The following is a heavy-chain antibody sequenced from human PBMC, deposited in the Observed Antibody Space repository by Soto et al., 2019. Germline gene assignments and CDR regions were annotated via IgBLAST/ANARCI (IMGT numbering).Heavy chain of an antibody. CDR1: GFTFSSYA. J-gene: IGHJ6*02. V-gene: IGHV3-23*01. Sequence: GGSLRLSCAASGFTFSSYAMSWVRQAPGKGLEWVSAISGSGGSTYYADSVKGRFTISRDNSKNTLYLQMNSLRAEDTAVYYCAKDVYSSGWTYFGMDVWGQGTTVTVSS. CDR2: ISGSGGST. D-gene: IGHD6-19*01. CDR3: AKDVYSSGWTYFGMDV.